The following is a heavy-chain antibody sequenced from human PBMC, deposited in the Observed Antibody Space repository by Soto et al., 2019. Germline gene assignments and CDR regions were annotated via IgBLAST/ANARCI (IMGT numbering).Heavy chain of an antibody. J-gene: IGHJ2*01. D-gene: IGHD2-15*01. CDR1: GGTFGSYA. V-gene: IGHV1-69*13. CDR2: IIPIFGTA. CDR3: ARVVTVVKSFHYWYFDL. Sequence: GASVKVSCKASGGTFGSYAISWVRQAPGQGLEWMGGIIPIFGTANYAQKFQGRVTITADESTSTAYMELSSLRSEDTAVYYCARVVTVVKSFHYWYFDLWGRGTLVTVS.